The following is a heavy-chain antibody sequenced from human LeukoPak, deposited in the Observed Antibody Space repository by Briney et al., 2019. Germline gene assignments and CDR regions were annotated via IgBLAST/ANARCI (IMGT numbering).Heavy chain of an antibody. Sequence: PSETLSLTCTVSGGSISSYYWSWIRQPPGKGLEWIGYIYYSGSTNYNPSLKSRVTISVDTSKNQFSLKLNSVTAADTAVYYCARGGGGGRSPASYWGQETLVTVSS. D-gene: IGHD3-16*01. V-gene: IGHV4-59*01. J-gene: IGHJ4*02. CDR2: IYYSGST. CDR1: GGSISSYY. CDR3: ARGGGGGRSPASY.